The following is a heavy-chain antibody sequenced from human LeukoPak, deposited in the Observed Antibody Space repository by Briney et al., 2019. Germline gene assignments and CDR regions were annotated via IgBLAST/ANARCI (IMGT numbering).Heavy chain of an antibody. CDR1: GGSISNHY. D-gene: IGHD3-22*01. Sequence: SETLSLTCTVSGGSISNHYWNWIRQPPGKGLEWIGHIYYSGSTNYNPSLKSRVTISVDKSKTQFSLNLSSVTAADTAVYYCARSYYYDRSGSRHDYFDSWGQGTLVTVSS. CDR2: IYYSGST. V-gene: IGHV4-59*11. J-gene: IGHJ4*02. CDR3: ARSYYYDRSGSRHDYFDS.